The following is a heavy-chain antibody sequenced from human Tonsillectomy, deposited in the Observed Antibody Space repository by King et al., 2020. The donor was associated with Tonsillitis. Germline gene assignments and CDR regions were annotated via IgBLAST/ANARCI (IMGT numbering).Heavy chain of an antibody. Sequence: VQLVESGGGVVQPGRSLRLSCAASGFTFSSYGMHWVRQAPGKGLEWVAVISYDGSNKYYADSVKGRFTISRDNSKNTLYLQMNSLRAEDTAMYYCARDRITILLGAPSDIWGQGTMVTVSS. CDR3: ARDRITILLGAPSDI. V-gene: IGHV3-33*05. J-gene: IGHJ3*02. D-gene: IGHD3-10*01. CDR2: ISYDGSNK. CDR1: GFTFSSYG.